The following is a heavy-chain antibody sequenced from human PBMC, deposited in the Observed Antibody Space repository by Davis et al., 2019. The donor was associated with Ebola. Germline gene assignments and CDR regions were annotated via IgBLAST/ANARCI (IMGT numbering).Heavy chain of an antibody. CDR2: ISAYNGNT. CDR3: ARAQCPTTSDH. D-gene: IGHD1-1*01. Sequence: AASVKVSCKASGYTFTSYGISWVRQAPGQGLEWMGWISAYNGNTNYAQNVQGRVTMTTDTSTSTAYMEVGILRSDDTAVYYCARAQCPTTSDHWGQGTLVTVSS. V-gene: IGHV1-18*01. J-gene: IGHJ4*02. CDR1: GYTFTSYG.